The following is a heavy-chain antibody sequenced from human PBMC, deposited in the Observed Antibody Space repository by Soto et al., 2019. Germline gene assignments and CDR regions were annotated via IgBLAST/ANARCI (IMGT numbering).Heavy chain of an antibody. Sequence: PSETLSLTCAVYGGSFSGYYWSWIRQPPGKGLEWIGEINHSGSTNYNPSLKSRVTISVDTSKNQFSLKLSSVTAADTAVYYCARGRDQRLGYCSGGSCYLNWFDPWGQGTLVTVPS. CDR1: GGSFSGYY. J-gene: IGHJ5*02. CDR3: ARGRDQRLGYCSGGSCYLNWFDP. CDR2: INHSGST. D-gene: IGHD2-15*01. V-gene: IGHV4-34*01.